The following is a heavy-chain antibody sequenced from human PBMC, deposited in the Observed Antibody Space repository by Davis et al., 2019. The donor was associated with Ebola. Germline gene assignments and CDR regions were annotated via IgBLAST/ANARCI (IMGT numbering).Heavy chain of an antibody. V-gene: IGHV1-69*13. Sequence: SVKVSCKASGGTFSSYAISWVRQAPGQGLEWMGGIIPIFGTANYAQKFQGRVTITADESTSTAYMELSSLRSEDTAVYYCARVLRDFGVVTLVYYYGMDVWGQGTTVTVSS. D-gene: IGHD3-3*01. CDR1: GGTFSSYA. CDR2: IIPIFGTA. J-gene: IGHJ6*02. CDR3: ARVLRDFGVVTLVYYYGMDV.